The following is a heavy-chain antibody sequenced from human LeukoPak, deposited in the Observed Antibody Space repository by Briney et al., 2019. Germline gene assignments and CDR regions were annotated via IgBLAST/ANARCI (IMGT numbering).Heavy chain of an antibody. CDR2: INSDGSTT. D-gene: IGHD2-2*01. CDR1: GFALSSYW. CDR3: ATRDYTSSKY. Sequence: GGSLRLSCAAFGFALSSYWMHWVRQAPGKGLVWVSDINSDGSTTRYADSVKGRFTISRDNAKNTLYLEMNSLRAEDTAVYYCATRDYTSSKYWGQGTLVTVSP. V-gene: IGHV3-74*01. J-gene: IGHJ4*02.